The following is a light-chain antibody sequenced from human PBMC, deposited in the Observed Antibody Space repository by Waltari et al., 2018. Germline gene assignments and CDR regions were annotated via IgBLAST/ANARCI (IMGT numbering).Light chain of an antibody. V-gene: IGKV3-15*01. CDR1: QSVSSN. J-gene: IGKJ1*01. Sequence: EIVMTQSPATMSVSPGERATHSCRASQSVSSNLAWDQQKTGQAPRLLIYGASTRATGIPARFSGSGSGTEFTLTISSMQSEDFAVYYCQQYNNWPPWTFGQGTKVEIK. CDR3: QQYNNWPPWT. CDR2: GAS.